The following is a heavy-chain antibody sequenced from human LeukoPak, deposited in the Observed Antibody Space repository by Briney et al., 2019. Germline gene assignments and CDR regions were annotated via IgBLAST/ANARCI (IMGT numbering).Heavy chain of an antibody. V-gene: IGHV4-59*12. CDR3: ARVQQWLVIDY. J-gene: IGHJ4*02. CDR2: IYYSGST. Sequence: SETLSLTSTVSGGSISSYYWSWIRQPPGKGLEWIGYIYYSGSTNYNPSLKSRVTISVDTSKNQFSLKLSSVTAADTAVYYCARVQQWLVIDYWGQGTLVTVSS. CDR1: GGSISSYY. D-gene: IGHD6-19*01.